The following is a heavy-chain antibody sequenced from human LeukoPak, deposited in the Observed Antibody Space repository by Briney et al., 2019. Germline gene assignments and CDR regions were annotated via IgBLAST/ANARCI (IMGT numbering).Heavy chain of an antibody. Sequence: GGSLRLSCATSGFSFDHFSMYWVRQAPGKGLEWVTVISYDGTTKHYADSVKGRFTVSRDNSKKTLYLQLNNLRVTDTAVYYCTGGGSWAYSSTLDFWGQGTLVTVSP. CDR1: GFSFDHFS. D-gene: IGHD2-2*01. J-gene: IGHJ4*02. V-gene: IGHV3-30-3*01. CDR2: ISYDGTTK. CDR3: TGGGSWAYSSTLDF.